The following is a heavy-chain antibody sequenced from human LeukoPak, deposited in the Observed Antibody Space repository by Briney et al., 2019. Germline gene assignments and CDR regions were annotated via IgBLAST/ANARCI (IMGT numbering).Heavy chain of an antibody. D-gene: IGHD3-3*01. J-gene: IGHJ4*02. CDR3: ARDRDNYDFWSGLTSYYFDY. CDR2: IRYDGSNK. CDR1: GFTFSSYG. V-gene: IGHV3-30*02. Sequence: PGGSLRLSCAASGFTFSSYGMHWVRQAPGKGLEWVAFIRYDGSNKYYADSVKGRFTISRDNSKNTLYLQMNSLRAEDTAVYYCARDRDNYDFWSGLTSYYFDYWGQGTLVTVSS.